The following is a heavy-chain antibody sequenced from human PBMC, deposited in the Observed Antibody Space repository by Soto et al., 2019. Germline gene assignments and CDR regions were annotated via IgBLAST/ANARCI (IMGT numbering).Heavy chain of an antibody. CDR2: IFSGGST. Sequence: EVQLVESGGGLVQPGGSLRLSCAGSGFTVSSNYMSWVCQAPGKGLEWVSIIFSGGSTYYADSVKGRFTISRDNSKNTLYLQMNSLRAEDTAVYYCARGLDGDNWGQGTLVTVSS. J-gene: IGHJ4*02. CDR1: GFTVSSNY. V-gene: IGHV3-66*01. D-gene: IGHD1-1*01. CDR3: ARGLDGDN.